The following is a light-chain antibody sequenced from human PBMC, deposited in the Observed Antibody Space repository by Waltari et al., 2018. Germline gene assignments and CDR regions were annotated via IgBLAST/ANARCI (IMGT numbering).Light chain of an antibody. CDR2: EVK. V-gene: IGLV2-14*01. Sequence: QSALTQPASVSGSPGQSITISCIGTSSDVGGYKYVSWYQQYPGKAPKLIIYEVKHRPSGVSNRFSGSKSGNTASLTISGLQPEDEAAYFCDSYTSTSSLPYVFGTGTKVTVL. J-gene: IGLJ1*01. CDR3: DSYTSTSSLPYV. CDR1: SSDVGGYKY.